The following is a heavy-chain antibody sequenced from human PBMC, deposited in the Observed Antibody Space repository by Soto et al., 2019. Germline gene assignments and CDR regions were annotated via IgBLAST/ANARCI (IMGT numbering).Heavy chain of an antibody. V-gene: IGHV3-33*01. D-gene: IGHD3-9*01. J-gene: IGHJ4*02. CDR1: GFTFTIYG. CDR3: ARDSRESYDILTGYLDY. Sequence: QVQLVESGGGVAQPGTSLRLSCAASGFTFTIYGMHWVRRAPGKGLEWVAVIWHDGNIKYYADSVKGRFTISRDNSKNTLFLQMNSLRAEDTAVYYCARDSRESYDILTGYLDYWGQGTLVTVSS. CDR2: IWHDGNIK.